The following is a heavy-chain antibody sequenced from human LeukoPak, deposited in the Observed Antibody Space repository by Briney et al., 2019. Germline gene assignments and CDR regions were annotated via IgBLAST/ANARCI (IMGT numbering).Heavy chain of an antibody. CDR2: ISGTAFST. D-gene: IGHD3-9*01. CDR1: GFTFSNYG. CDR3: ARAILTGYSGFDY. V-gene: IGHV3-23*01. J-gene: IGHJ4*02. Sequence: HTGGSLRLSCAASGFTFSNYGMGWVRQAPGKGLEWVSLISGTAFSTYYADSVRGRFTISRDNSKNTLYLQMNSLRAEDTAVYYCARAILTGYSGFDYWGQGTLVTVSS.